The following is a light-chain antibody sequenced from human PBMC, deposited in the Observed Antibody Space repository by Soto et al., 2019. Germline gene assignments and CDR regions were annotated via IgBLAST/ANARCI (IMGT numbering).Light chain of an antibody. Sequence: DLQMTQSPSTLSASVGDRVTITCRASQSISNWVAWYQQKPGKAPKFLIYKASNLESGVPSRFSGSGSGTEFTLTISSLQPDDFATYYCQQYDSYPRTFGQGTKVEIK. J-gene: IGKJ1*01. CDR1: QSISNW. CDR3: QQYDSYPRT. CDR2: KAS. V-gene: IGKV1-5*03.